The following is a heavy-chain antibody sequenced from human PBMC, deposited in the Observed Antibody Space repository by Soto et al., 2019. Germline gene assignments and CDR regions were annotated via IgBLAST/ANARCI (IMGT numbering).Heavy chain of an antibody. CDR3: AKMTSTGWYDPVFH. CDR2: ISGSSSSI. D-gene: IGHD6-19*01. V-gene: IGHV3-11*01. Sequence: QVHLVESGGALVKTRGSLRLSCVASGFSFSDYYISWVRQAPGKGLEWISYISGSSSSIYYADSVKGRFTISRDNAENSVFLQMNNLRAEDTARYYCAKMTSTGWYDPVFHWGQGTLVTVSS. CDR1: GFSFSDYY. J-gene: IGHJ4*02.